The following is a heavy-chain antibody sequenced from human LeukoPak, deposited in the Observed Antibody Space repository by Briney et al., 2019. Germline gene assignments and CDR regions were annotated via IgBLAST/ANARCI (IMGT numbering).Heavy chain of an antibody. V-gene: IGHV4-59*12. CDR1: GGSISSYY. D-gene: IGHD3-22*01. J-gene: IGHJ4*02. CDR3: AREYYYDSSGYSN. Sequence: SETLSLTCIVSGGSISSYYWSWIRQPPGKGLEWIGSIYYSGSTYYNPSLKSRVTISVDTSKNQFSLKLSSVTAADTAVYYCAREYYYDSSGYSNWGQGTLVTVSS. CDR2: IYYSGST.